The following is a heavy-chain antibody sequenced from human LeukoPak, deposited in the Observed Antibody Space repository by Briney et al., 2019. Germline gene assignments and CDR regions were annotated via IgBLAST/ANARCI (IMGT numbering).Heavy chain of an antibody. D-gene: IGHD6-19*01. Sequence: GGSLRLSCAGSGFTFDNYWMTWVRQAPGKGLEWVANIKQDGSDKYYVDSVKGRFTISRDNAKNSLYLQMNSLRAEDTAVYYCAREYSSGWYLDYWGQGTLVTVSP. CDR1: GFTFDNYW. CDR3: AREYSSGWYLDY. V-gene: IGHV3-7*01. J-gene: IGHJ4*02. CDR2: IKQDGSDK.